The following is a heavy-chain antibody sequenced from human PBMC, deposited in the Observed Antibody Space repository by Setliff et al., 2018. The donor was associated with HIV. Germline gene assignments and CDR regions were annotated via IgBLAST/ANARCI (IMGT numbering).Heavy chain of an antibody. CDR1: GGSASNSRYY. J-gene: IGHJ5*02. CDR3: ASRVYYYDSNNFLREEGFDP. V-gene: IGHV4-39*01. CDR2: IHYNERT. Sequence: ETLSLTCTVSGGSASNSRYYWAWIRQPPGKGLEYIGSIHYNERTYYNPSLKSRVAISIDTSKNQFSLNLTSVTAADTAVYYCASRVYYYDSNNFLREEGFDPWGQGTLVTAPQ. D-gene: IGHD3-22*01.